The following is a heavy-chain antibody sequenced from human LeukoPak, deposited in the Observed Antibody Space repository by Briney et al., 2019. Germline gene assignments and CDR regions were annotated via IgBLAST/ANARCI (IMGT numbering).Heavy chain of an antibody. CDR1: GFTFSSYA. D-gene: IGHD6-19*01. J-gene: IGHJ4*02. Sequence: PGGSLRLSCAASGFTFSSYAMSWVRQVPGKGLEWVSAISGSGGSTYYADSVKGRFTISRDNSKNTLYLQMNSLRAEDTAVYYCAKVRSSGWYYFDYWGQGTLVTVSS. CDR3: AKVRSSGWYYFDY. V-gene: IGHV3-23*01. CDR2: ISGSGGST.